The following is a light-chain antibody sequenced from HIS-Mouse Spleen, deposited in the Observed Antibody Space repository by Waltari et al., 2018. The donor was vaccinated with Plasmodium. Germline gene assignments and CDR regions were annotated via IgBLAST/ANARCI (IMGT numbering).Light chain of an antibody. CDR1: ILISYY. J-gene: IGLJ2*01. V-gene: IGLV3-19*01. CDR3: NSRDSSGTHGV. Sequence: SSDLTQDPAVSGAFGQTVRITCQGDILISYYASWYQQKPGHAPVLVIYGKNNRPAGIPDRFSGSSSGNTASLTITGAQAEDEADYYCNSRDSSGTHGVFGGGTKLTVL. CDR2: GKN.